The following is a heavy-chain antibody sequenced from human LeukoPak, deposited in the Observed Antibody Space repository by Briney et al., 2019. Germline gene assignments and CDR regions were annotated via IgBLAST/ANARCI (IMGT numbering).Heavy chain of an antibody. V-gene: IGHV4-61*01. Sequence: SETLSLTCTVSGGSVSSGSYYWSWIRQPPGKGLEWIGYIYYSGSTNYNPSLKSRVTISVDTSKNQFSLKLSSVTAADTAVYYCARGGNSGVNPWGQGTLVTVSS. CDR3: ARGGNSGVNP. CDR1: GGSVSSGSYY. CDR2: IYYSGST. D-gene: IGHD4-23*01. J-gene: IGHJ5*02.